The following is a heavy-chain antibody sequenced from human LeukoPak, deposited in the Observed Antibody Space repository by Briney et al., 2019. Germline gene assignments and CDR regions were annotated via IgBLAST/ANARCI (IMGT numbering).Heavy chain of an antibody. J-gene: IGHJ6*03. CDR1: GGSISSYY. D-gene: IGHD6-19*01. CDR2: IYYSGST. CDR3: ARVSVAGNYGHYYMDV. V-gene: IGHV4-59*01. Sequence: PSETLSLTCTVSGGSISSYYWSWIRQPPGKGLEWIGYIYYSGSTNYNPSLKSRVTISVDTSKNQFSLSLRSVTAADTATYYCARVSVAGNYGHYYMDVWGKGTTVTVSS.